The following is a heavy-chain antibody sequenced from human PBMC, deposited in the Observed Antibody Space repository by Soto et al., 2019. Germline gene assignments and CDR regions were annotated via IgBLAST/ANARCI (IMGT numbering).Heavy chain of an antibody. CDR3: ARPAGVVHGGC. Sequence: QVQLVQSGAEVKKPGSSVKVSCKASGGTFSSYAISWVRQAPGQGLEWMGGIIPIFGTANYAKKFQGRVTITADEATSKAHMELGSLRSEDAAGYYCARPAGVVHGGCWGQGTLVTVSS. D-gene: IGHD2-15*01. CDR1: GGTFSSYA. CDR2: IIPIFGTA. J-gene: IGHJ4*02. V-gene: IGHV1-69*12.